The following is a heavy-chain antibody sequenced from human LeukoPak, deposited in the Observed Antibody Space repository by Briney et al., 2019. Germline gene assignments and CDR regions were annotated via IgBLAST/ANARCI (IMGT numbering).Heavy chain of an antibody. CDR3: ARAEVVVVPAATSFGWFDP. D-gene: IGHD2-2*01. V-gene: IGHV4-61*01. Sequence: SGTLSLTCTVSGDSVSSGNYYLTWIRQPPGKGLDWITYMSPSGTTKYNPSLKSRVTISVDTSKNQFSLKLSSVTAADTAVYYCARAEVVVVPAATSFGWFDPWGQGTLVTVSS. CDR2: MSPSGTT. J-gene: IGHJ5*02. CDR1: GDSVSSGNYY.